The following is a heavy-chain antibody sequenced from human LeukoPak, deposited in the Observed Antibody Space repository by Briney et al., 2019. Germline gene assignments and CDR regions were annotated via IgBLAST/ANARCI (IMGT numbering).Heavy chain of an antibody. CDR3: ARSLHSIAAAGGWFDP. CDR1: GGSFSGYY. CDR2: INHSGST. J-gene: IGHJ5*02. V-gene: IGHV4-34*01. Sequence: SETLSLTCAVYGGSFSGYYWSWIRQPPGKGLEWIGEINHSGSTNYNPSLKSRVTISVDTSKNQFSLKLSSATAADTAVYYCARSLHSIAAAGGWFDPWGQGTLVTVSS. D-gene: IGHD6-13*01.